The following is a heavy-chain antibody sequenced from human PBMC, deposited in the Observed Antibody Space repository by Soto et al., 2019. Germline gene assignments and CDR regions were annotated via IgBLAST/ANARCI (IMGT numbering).Heavy chain of an antibody. Sequence: EVQLAESGGGLVNPGGSLRLSCVASGFPFSYSWMSWVRQAPGKGLEWVARIKSENDGGTTDYAAPVEGRFTISRDDSKNTLNLKMNSLNTEDTAVYYCVTYDFIWGSYRVRWAYWGQGTLVTVSS. CDR3: VTYDFIWGSYRVRWAY. CDR1: GFPFSYSW. V-gene: IGHV3-15*01. CDR2: IKSENDGGTT. J-gene: IGHJ4*02. D-gene: IGHD3-16*02.